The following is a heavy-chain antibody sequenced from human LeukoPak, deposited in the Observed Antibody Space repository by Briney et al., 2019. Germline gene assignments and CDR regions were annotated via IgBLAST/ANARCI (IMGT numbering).Heavy chain of an antibody. CDR3: AKAYPQWLVLDY. CDR1: GFTFSSYS. V-gene: IGHV3-30*04. J-gene: IGHJ4*02. Sequence: GGSLRLPCTASGFTFSSYSIHWVRQAPGKGLEWVALISFDGKKTDYADSVKGRFTFSRDNSKNTVSLQMNSLRAEDTAVYYCAKAYPQWLVLDYWGQGTLVTVSS. D-gene: IGHD6-19*01. CDR2: ISFDGKKT.